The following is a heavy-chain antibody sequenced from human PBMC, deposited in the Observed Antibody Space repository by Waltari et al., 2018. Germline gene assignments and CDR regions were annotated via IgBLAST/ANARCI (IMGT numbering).Heavy chain of an antibody. V-gene: IGHV1-2*02. CDR1: GYSFTDHH. CDR2: INPSSGAT. D-gene: IGHD2-2*01. Sequence: QVHLVQFGAEVKKPGASVNVSCKASGYSFTDHHMHWLRQAPGQGLEWMGWINPSSGATKYAQKFHDRVTMTRDTSTSTVHIELSRLRYDDTAVYYCARGQRFQLIGVHNWFDPWGQGTLVTVSS. J-gene: IGHJ5*02. CDR3: ARGQRFQLIGVHNWFDP.